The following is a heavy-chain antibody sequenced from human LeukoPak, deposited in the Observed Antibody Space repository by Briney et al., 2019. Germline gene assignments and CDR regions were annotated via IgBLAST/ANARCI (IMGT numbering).Heavy chain of an antibody. Sequence: GGSLRLSCAASGFTVSSNYMSWVRQAPGKGLEWVSSIYSDGSTDYADSVKGRFTISRDNSKSTVYLQMNSLRGEDTAVYYCAKGRVWFGELLFTMDVWGQGTTVTVSS. J-gene: IGHJ6*02. CDR2: IYSDGST. CDR3: AKGRVWFGELLFTMDV. CDR1: GFTVSSNY. V-gene: IGHV3-66*01. D-gene: IGHD3-10*01.